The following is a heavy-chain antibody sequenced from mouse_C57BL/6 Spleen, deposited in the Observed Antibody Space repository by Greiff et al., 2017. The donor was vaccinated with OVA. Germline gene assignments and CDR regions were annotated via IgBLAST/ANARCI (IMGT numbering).Heavy chain of an antibody. Sequence: QVQLQQSGPELVKPGASVKISCKASGYAFSSSWLNWVKQRPGTGLEWIGRIYPGDGDTNYNGKFKGKATLTADKSSSTAYMQLSSLTSEDSAVYFCARPYYDYDGFAYWGQGTLVTVSA. CDR1: GYAFSSSW. CDR2: IYPGDGDT. V-gene: IGHV1-82*01. D-gene: IGHD2-4*01. J-gene: IGHJ3*01. CDR3: ARPYYDYDGFAY.